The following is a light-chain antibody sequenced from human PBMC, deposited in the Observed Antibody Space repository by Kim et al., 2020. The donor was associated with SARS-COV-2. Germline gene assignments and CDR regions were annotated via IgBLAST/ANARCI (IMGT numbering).Light chain of an antibody. CDR3: SSYIRGSTNYV. CDR2: EVD. CDR1: SSGVGGYKY. J-gene: IGLJ1*01. Sequence: QSITISCTGASSGVGGYKYVSWYQQHPGKAPKLVIYEVDNRPSGVSIRFSGSKSGNTASLTISGLQAEDEADYYCSSYIRGSTNYVFGTGTKVTVL. V-gene: IGLV2-14*01.